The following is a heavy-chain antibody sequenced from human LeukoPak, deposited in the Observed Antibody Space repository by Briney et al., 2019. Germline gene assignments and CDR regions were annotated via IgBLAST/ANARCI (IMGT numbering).Heavy chain of an antibody. CDR2: IIPIFGTA. CDR3: ARAGYSGYDNYFDY. CDR1: GGTFSSYA. V-gene: IGHV1-69*13. Sequence: GASVKVSCKASGGTFSSYAISWVRQAPGQGLDWMGGIIPIFGTANCAQKFQGRVTITADESTSTAYMELSSLRSEDTAVYYCARAGYSGYDNYFDYWGQGTLVTVSS. J-gene: IGHJ4*02. D-gene: IGHD5-12*01.